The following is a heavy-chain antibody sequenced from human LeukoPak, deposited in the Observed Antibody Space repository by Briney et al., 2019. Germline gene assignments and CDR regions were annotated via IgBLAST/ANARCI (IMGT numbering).Heavy chain of an antibody. CDR3: ARSLMRYSGYGANFDY. D-gene: IGHD5-12*01. V-gene: IGHV4-31*03. J-gene: IGHJ4*02. Sequence: SETLSLTCSVSGGSVSSGGYYWSWIRQHAGAGLEWIGYIYYSGITYYNPSLESRVTILVDPSKNQFSLKLSSVTAADTAVYYCARSLMRYSGYGANFDYWGQGTLVTVSS. CDR1: GGSVSSGGYY. CDR2: IYYSGIT.